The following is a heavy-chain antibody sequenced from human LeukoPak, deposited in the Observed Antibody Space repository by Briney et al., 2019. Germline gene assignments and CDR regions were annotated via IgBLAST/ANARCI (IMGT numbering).Heavy chain of an antibody. J-gene: IGHJ4*02. V-gene: IGHV4-31*03. Sequence: SETLSLTCTVSGGSISSGGYYWSWIRQHPGKGLEWIGHIYYSGSTYYNPALKSRVTISVDTSKNQFSLKLSSVTAADTAVYYCARDPYGSIDYWGQGTLVTVSS. CDR3: ARDPYGSIDY. CDR2: IYYSGST. D-gene: IGHD3-10*01. CDR1: GGSISSGGYY.